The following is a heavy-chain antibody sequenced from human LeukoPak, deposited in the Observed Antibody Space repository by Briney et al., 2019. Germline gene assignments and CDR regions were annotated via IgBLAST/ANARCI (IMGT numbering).Heavy chain of an antibody. CDR3: ARGDYETHGYQTR. Sequence: ASVKVSFKASGYIFTSYVLRWVRQAPGQGLEWMGWINTNTGNPTYAQGFTGRFVFSLDTSVSTAYLQISSLKADDTAMYYCARGDYETHGYQTRWGQGTLVTVSS. D-gene: IGHD3-22*01. V-gene: IGHV7-4-1*02. CDR2: INTNTGNP. CDR1: GYIFTSYV. J-gene: IGHJ4*02.